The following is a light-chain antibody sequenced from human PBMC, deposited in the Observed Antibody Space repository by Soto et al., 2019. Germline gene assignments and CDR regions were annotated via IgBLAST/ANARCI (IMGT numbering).Light chain of an antibody. CDR3: QQYNSYSPWT. CDR2: KTS. Sequence: DIQMTQSPSTLSASVGDRVTITCRASQSIDSWLAWYQQKPGKAPKLLIYKTSNLESGVPSRFSGSGSGTEFTLTISSLQPEDFATYYCQQYNSYSPWTFGQGTRWIS. V-gene: IGKV1-5*03. J-gene: IGKJ1*01. CDR1: QSIDSW.